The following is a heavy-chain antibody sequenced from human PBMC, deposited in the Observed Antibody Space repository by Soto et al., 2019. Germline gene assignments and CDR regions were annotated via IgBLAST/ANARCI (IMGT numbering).Heavy chain of an antibody. CDR1: GYTFTSYA. D-gene: IGHD3-10*01. V-gene: IGHV1-3*01. CDR3: ARGPRITMVRGVEESWLDP. CDR2: INAGNGNT. J-gene: IGHJ5*02. Sequence: GASVKVSCKASGYTFTSYAMHWVRQAPGQRLEWMGWINAGNGNTKYSQKFQGRVTITRDTSASTAYMELSSLRSEDTAVYYCARGPRITMVRGVEESWLDPWGQGTLVTVSS.